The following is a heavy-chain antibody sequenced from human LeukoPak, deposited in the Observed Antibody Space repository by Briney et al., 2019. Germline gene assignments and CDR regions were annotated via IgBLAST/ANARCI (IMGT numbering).Heavy chain of an antibody. Sequence: PGGSLRLSCAASGFTFSDYYMNWIRQAPGKGLEWVSYISSSGTTIYYADSVKGRFTVSRDNAKNSLYLQMNSLRAEDTAVYYCARDISDTAMAPLDYWGQGTLVTVSS. CDR2: ISSSGTTI. CDR3: ARDISDTAMAPLDY. CDR1: GFTFSDYY. V-gene: IGHV3-11*04. D-gene: IGHD5-18*01. J-gene: IGHJ4*02.